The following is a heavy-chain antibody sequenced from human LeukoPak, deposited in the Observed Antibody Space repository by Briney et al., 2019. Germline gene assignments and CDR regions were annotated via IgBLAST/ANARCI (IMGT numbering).Heavy chain of an antibody. D-gene: IGHD5-18*01. Sequence: PGRSLRLSCAASGFTFSSYGMHWVRQAPGKGLEWVAVIWYDGSNKYYADSVKGRCTISRDNSKNTLYLQMNSLRAEDTAVYYCAKDQYSYGYYFDYWGQGTLVTVSS. J-gene: IGHJ4*02. V-gene: IGHV3-33*06. CDR2: IWYDGSNK. CDR3: AKDQYSYGYYFDY. CDR1: GFTFSSYG.